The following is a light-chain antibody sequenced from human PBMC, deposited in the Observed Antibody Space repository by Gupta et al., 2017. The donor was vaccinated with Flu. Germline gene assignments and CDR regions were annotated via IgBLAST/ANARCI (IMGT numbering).Light chain of an antibody. Sequence: EIVLTQSPATLSLSPGDRADLSCRASQSVSDYIVWYQQKPGQPPRLLLFSPTTRAAGIPPRFSVSGYGTDFTLTISSREPEDFAVYYCQQRSNRPMYTFGQGTRLDI. CDR2: SPT. J-gene: IGKJ2*01. V-gene: IGKV3-11*01. CDR1: QSVSDY. CDR3: QQRSNRPMYT.